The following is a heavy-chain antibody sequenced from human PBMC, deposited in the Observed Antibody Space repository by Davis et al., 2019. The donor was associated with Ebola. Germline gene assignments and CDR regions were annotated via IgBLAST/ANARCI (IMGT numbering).Heavy chain of an antibody. Sequence: HSQTPSLTCAISGDSVSGNNGAWNWIRQSPSRGLKWLGRTYYYRSKWYIDYAESVRGRIVINPDTSKNQLSLQVNSVTPEDTAVYYCARGWLRSKFDYWGRGTLVTVSS. CDR3: ARGWLRSKFDY. CDR1: GDSVSGNNGA. J-gene: IGHJ4*02. D-gene: IGHD5-12*01. V-gene: IGHV6-1*01. CDR2: TYYYRSKWYI.